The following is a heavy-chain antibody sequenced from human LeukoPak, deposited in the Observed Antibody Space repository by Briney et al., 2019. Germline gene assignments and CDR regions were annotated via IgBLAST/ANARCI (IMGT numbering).Heavy chain of an antibody. V-gene: IGHV4-39*07. J-gene: IGHJ4*02. D-gene: IGHD6-19*01. CDR3: ARGRGSGLGY. Sequence: SETLSLTCSVSGGFISSSSYYWGWIRQPPGKGLEWIGSFYYSGSTNYNPSLKSRVTVSVDTSKNQFSLKLSSVTAADTAVYYCARGRGSGLGYWGQGTLVTVSS. CDR1: GGFISSSSYY. CDR2: FYYSGST.